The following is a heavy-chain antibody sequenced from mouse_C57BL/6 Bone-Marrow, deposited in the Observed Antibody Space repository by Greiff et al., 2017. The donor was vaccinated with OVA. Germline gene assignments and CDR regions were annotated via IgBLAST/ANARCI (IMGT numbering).Heavy chain of an antibody. J-gene: IGHJ1*03. V-gene: IGHV1-82*01. CDR1: GYAFSSSW. D-gene: IGHD1-1*01. Sequence: VKLMESGPELVKPGASVKISCKASGYAFSSSWMNWVKQRPGKGLEWIGRIYPGDGDTNYNGKFKGKATLTADKSSSTAYMQLSSLTSEDSAVYFCAREGYGSSFFWYFDVWGTGTTVTVSS. CDR3: AREGYGSSFFWYFDV. CDR2: IYPGDGDT.